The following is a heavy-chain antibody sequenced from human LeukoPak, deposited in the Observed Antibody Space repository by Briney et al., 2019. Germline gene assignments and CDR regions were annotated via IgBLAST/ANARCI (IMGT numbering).Heavy chain of an antibody. V-gene: IGHV3-23*01. D-gene: IGHD3-10*01. CDR1: GFTVSSNY. Sequence: GGSLRLSCAASGFTVSSNYMRWVRQAPGKGLEWVSAISGSGGSTYYADSVKGRFTISRDNSKNTLYLQMNSLRAEDTAVYYCAKEAVRGVIGEFDYWGQGTLVTVSS. CDR2: ISGSGGST. J-gene: IGHJ4*02. CDR3: AKEAVRGVIGEFDY.